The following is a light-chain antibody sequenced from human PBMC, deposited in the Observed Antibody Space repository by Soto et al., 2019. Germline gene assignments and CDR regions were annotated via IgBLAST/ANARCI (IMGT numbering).Light chain of an antibody. Sequence: QSVLTQPPSVSGAPGQSVTISCTGSSSNIGAGYDVHWYQQRPGTAPKLLIYANTNRPSGVPDRFSGSKSGTSASLAITGLRAEDEADYYCQSYDSSLSGYVFGTGTKVTVL. V-gene: IGLV1-40*01. CDR1: SSNIGAGYD. CDR3: QSYDSSLSGYV. CDR2: ANT. J-gene: IGLJ1*01.